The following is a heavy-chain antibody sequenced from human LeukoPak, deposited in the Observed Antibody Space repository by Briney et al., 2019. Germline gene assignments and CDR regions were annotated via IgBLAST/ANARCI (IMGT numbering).Heavy chain of an antibody. CDR1: GFTFSDYT. CDR2: ISSGSTYI. V-gene: IGHV3-21*01. D-gene: IGHD3-10*01. CDR3: AREGSGWCFDL. Sequence: GGSLRLSCAASGFTFSDYTMSWVRQAPGKGLKRVSSISSGSTYIFYVDSLKGRFTISRDNAKSSLYLQMNSLRAEDTAVYYCAREGSGWCFDLWGRGTLVTVSS. J-gene: IGHJ2*01.